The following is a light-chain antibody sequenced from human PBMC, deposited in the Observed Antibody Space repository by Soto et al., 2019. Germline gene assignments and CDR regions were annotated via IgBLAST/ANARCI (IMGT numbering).Light chain of an antibody. V-gene: IGKV1-39*01. Sequence: DIQMTQSPSSLSASVGDAVSLTCRASRSISNYLNWYQQKPGRAPKLLMSGASSLQRGVPSRFSGSGSGTTFTLTITSLQPDDFAIYFCQQSYTAPYTFGPGTKVEIK. J-gene: IGKJ3*01. CDR2: GAS. CDR1: RSISNY. CDR3: QQSYTAPYT.